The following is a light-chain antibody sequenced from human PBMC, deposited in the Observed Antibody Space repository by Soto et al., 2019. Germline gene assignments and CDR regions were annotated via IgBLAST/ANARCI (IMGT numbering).Light chain of an antibody. V-gene: IGKV1-39*01. J-gene: IGKJ1*01. CDR2: AAS. CDR1: QSISSY. CDR3: QQSQT. Sequence: DIQITQSPSSLSASVGDRVTITCRASQSISSYLNWYQQKPGKAPKLLIYAASSLQSGVPSRFSGSGSGTDFTLTISSLQPEDFATYYCQQSQTFGQGTKVEIK.